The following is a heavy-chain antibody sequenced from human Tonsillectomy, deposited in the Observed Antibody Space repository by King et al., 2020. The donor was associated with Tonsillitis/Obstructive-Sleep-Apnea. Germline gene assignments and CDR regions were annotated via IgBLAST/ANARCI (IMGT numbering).Heavy chain of an antibody. J-gene: IGHJ3*02. CDR1: GYTFTNYA. D-gene: IGHD3-3*01. CDR3: ARDLHYDFWDGYSNDAFDI. V-gene: IGHV7-4-1*02. CDR2: IKTNTGNP. Sequence: QLVQSGSELKKPGASVRVSCKASGYTFTNYALNWVRQAPGQGLEWMGWIKTNTGNPTYAQGFTGRFVFSLDTSVSTAYLRISSLKAEDTAVYYCARDLHYDFWDGYSNDAFDIWGQGTMVTVSS.